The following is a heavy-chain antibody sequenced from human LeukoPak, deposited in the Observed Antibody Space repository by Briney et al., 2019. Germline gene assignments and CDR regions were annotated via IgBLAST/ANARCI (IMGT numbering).Heavy chain of an antibody. CDR3: ARDNGGLGGYDHFYYYGMDV. CDR2: IIPIFGTA. CDR1: GVTFSTYA. V-gene: IGHV1-69*13. D-gene: IGHD5-12*01. J-gene: IGHJ6*04. Sequence: ASVKVSCKASGVTFSTYAINWVRQAPGQGLEWMGGIIPIFGTANYAQKFQGRVTITADESTSTAYMELSSLRCEDTAMYYCARDNGGLGGYDHFYYYGMDVWGKGTTVTVSP.